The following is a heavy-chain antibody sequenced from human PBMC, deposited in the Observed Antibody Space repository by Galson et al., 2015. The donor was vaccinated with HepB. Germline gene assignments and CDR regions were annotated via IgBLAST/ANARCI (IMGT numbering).Heavy chain of an antibody. D-gene: IGHD6-13*01. CDR2: MDPNSGNT. V-gene: IGHV1-8*01. Sequence: SCKASGFSLSTYDINWVRQATGQGLEWLGWMDPNSGNTGYAQKFQGRITMTRNTSISTAYMELRSLRSEDTAVYYCGRFPHSSSWDDSYYYMDVWGKGTTVTVSS. J-gene: IGHJ6*03. CDR3: GRFPHSSSWDDSYYYMDV. CDR1: GFSLSTYD.